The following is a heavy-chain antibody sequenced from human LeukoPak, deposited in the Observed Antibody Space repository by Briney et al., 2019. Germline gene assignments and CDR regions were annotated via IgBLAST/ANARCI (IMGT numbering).Heavy chain of an antibody. CDR1: GYSISSGYY. Sequence: SETLSLTCTVSGYSISSGYYWGWIRQPPGKGLEWIGSIYHSGSTNYNPSLKSRVTISVDTSKNQFSLKLSSVTAADTAVYYCATSRGYSSGLDYWGQGTLVTVSS. CDR3: ATSRGYSSGLDY. CDR2: IYHSGST. J-gene: IGHJ4*02. V-gene: IGHV4-38-2*02. D-gene: IGHD5-18*01.